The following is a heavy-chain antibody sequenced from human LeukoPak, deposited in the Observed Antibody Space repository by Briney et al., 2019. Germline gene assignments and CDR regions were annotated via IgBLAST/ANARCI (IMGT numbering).Heavy chain of an antibody. CDR2: INQDGSEK. CDR3: ASGGHLDY. V-gene: IGHV3-7*03. CDR1: GITFSCFR. Sequence: PGGSLRLSCAASGITFSCFRMSCVRQAPGKGLQWVANINQDGSEKHYVDSVKGRFTISRDNAENSLYLQMNSLRAEDTAVYYCASGGHLDYWGQGALVTVAS. J-gene: IGHJ4*02. D-gene: IGHD3-16*01.